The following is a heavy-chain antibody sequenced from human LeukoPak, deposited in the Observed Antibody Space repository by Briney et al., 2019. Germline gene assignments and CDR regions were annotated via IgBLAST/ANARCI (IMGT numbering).Heavy chain of an antibody. Sequence: GGSLRLSCAASGFTFSSYAMHWVRQAPGKGLEWVAVISYDGSNKYYADSVKGRFTISRDNSKNTLYLQMNSLRAEDTAVYYCNLLFDYWGQGTLVTVSS. CDR2: ISYDGSNK. V-gene: IGHV3-30-3*01. D-gene: IGHD2-15*01. CDR3: NLLFDY. CDR1: GFTFSSYA. J-gene: IGHJ4*02.